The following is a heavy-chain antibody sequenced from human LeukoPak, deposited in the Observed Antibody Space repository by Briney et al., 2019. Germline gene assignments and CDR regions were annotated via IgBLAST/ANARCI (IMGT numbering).Heavy chain of an antibody. Sequence: SETLSLTCTVSGGSISSGDYYWSWIRQPPGKGLEWIGYIYYSGSTYYNPSLKSRVTLSVDTSKNQFSLKLSSVTAADTAVYYCARVGYSYGSYYFDYWGQGTLVTVSS. V-gene: IGHV4-30-4*01. CDR3: ARVGYSYGSYYFDY. J-gene: IGHJ4*02. CDR2: IYYSGST. CDR1: GGSISSGDYY. D-gene: IGHD5-18*01.